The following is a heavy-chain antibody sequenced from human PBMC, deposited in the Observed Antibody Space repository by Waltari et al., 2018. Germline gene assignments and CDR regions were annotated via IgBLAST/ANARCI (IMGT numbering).Heavy chain of an antibody. CDR1: GGSCSGYD. J-gene: IGHJ3*02. CDR2: INHSGST. CDR3: ARITRPARSIAARPGAFDI. D-gene: IGHD6-6*01. V-gene: IGHV4-34*01. Sequence: QVQLQQWGAGLLKPSETLSLTCAVYGGSCSGYDCSWIRQPTGKGLEWIGEINHSGSTNYNPSLQSRVTISVDTSKNQFSLKLSSVTAADTAVYYCARITRPARSIAARPGAFDIWGQGTMVTVSS.